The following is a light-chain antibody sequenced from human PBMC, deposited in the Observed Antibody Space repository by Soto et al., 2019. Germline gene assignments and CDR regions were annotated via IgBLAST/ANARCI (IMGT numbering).Light chain of an antibody. CDR3: QQYGSSL. V-gene: IGKV3-20*01. CDR1: QSVSSSY. Sequence: EIVLTQSPGPLSLSPGERATLSCSASQSVSSSYLAWYQQKPGQAPRLLIYGASSRATGIPDRFSGSGSVTDFTLTISRLEPEDFAVYYCQQYGSSLFGQGTKLEIK. CDR2: GAS. J-gene: IGKJ2*01.